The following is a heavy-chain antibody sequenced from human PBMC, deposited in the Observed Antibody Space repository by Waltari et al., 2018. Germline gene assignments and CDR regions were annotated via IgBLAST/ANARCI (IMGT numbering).Heavy chain of an antibody. Sequence: QVQLVESGGSVVQPGRSLRLSCSASGFAFSFFALHWVRQAPGEGIECGACLSYDGSVKFYADSVEGRFTISRDNSKNTMYLEMNNLKVEDTAVYFCARGSSPGNTELDYWGQGTLVTVSS. J-gene: IGHJ4*02. CDR1: GFAFSFFA. CDR2: LSYDGSVK. V-gene: IGHV3-30*01. CDR3: ARGSSPGNTELDY. D-gene: IGHD5-18*01.